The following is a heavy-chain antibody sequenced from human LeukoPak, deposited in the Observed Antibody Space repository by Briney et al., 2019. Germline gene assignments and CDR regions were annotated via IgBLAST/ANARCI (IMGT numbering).Heavy chain of an antibody. J-gene: IGHJ3*02. V-gene: IGHV3-30*04. CDR1: GFTFSSYA. D-gene: IGHD1-26*01. CDR3: AKDRGSGSYSSGAFDI. CDR2: ISYDGSNK. Sequence: GGSLRLSCAASGFTFSSYAMHWVRQAPGKGLEWVAVISYDGSNKYYADSVKGRFTISRDNSKNTLYLQMNSLRAEDTAVYYCAKDRGSGSYSSGAFDIWGQGTMVTVSS.